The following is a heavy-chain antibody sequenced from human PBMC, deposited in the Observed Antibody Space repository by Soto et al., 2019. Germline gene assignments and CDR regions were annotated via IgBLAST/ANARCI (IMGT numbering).Heavy chain of an antibody. J-gene: IGHJ4*02. D-gene: IGHD3-16*01. V-gene: IGHV3-74*01. CDR1: GFTFSSYW. CDR2: INSDGSST. CDR3: ARESTFVWRGGFDY. Sequence: GGSLRLSCAASGFTFSSYWMHWVRQAPGKGLVWVSRINSDGSSTSYADSVKGRFTISRDNAKNTLYLQMNSLRAEDTAVYYCARESTFVWRGGFDYWGQGTLVTVSS.